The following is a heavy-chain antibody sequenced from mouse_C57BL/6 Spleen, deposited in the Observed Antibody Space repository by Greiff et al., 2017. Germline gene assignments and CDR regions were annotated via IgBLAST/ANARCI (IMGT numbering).Heavy chain of an antibody. Sequence: VKLMESGAELVKPGASVKISCKASGYAFSSYWMNWVKQRPGKGLEWIGQIYPGDGDTNYNGKFKGKATLTADKSSSTAYMQLSSLTSEDSAVYFCAREGELLFAYWGQGTLVTVAA. J-gene: IGHJ3*01. D-gene: IGHD2-1*01. CDR1: GYAFSSYW. CDR3: AREGELLFAY. CDR2: IYPGDGDT. V-gene: IGHV1-80*01.